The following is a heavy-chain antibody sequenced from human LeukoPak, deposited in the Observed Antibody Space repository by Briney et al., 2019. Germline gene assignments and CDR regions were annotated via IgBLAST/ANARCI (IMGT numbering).Heavy chain of an antibody. CDR3: ARIASHSSSWYDGGY. CDR1: GFTLSSYW. J-gene: IGHJ4*02. CDR2: INSDGSST. Sequence: GGSLRLSCAASGFTLSSYWMHWVRQAPGKGLVWVSRINSDGSSTTYADSVKGRFTISRDNAKNTLYLQMNSLRAEDTGVYYCARIASHSSSWYDGGYWGQGTRVTVSS. D-gene: IGHD6-13*01. V-gene: IGHV3-74*01.